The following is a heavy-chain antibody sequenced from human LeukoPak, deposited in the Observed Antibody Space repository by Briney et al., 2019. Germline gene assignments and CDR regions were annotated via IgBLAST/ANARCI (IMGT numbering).Heavy chain of an antibody. J-gene: IGHJ4*02. D-gene: IGHD5-18*01. CDR1: GFTFSSYA. Sequence: GGSLRLSCAASGFTFSSYALSWVRQAPGKGLEWVSAISGSGGSTYYADSVKGRFTISRDNSKNTLYLQMNSLRAEDTAVYYCAKATRGYSYFDYWGQGTLVTVSS. CDR3: AKATRGYSYFDY. CDR2: ISGSGGST. V-gene: IGHV3-23*01.